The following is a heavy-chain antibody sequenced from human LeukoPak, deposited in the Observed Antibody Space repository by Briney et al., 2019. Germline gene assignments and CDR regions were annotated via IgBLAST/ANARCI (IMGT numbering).Heavy chain of an antibody. Sequence: GGSLRLSCAASGFTVSSNYMSWVRQAPGKGLEWVSVICSGGSTYYADSVKGRFTISRDNSKNTLYLQMNSLRAEDTAVYYCARAAVDPRPQPYYYYYGMDVWGQGTTVTVSS. CDR2: ICSGGST. CDR1: GFTVSSNY. V-gene: IGHV3-66*01. CDR3: ARAAVDPRPQPYYYYYGMDV. J-gene: IGHJ6*02. D-gene: IGHD2-2*01.